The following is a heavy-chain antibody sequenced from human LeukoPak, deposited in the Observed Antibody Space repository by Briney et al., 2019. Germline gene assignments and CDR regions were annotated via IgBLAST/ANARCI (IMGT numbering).Heavy chain of an antibody. V-gene: IGHV3-64D*06. J-gene: IGHJ4*02. D-gene: IGHD3-9*01. CDR1: GSTFSAFA. CDR3: VKGGREDYSDWYAYFDY. CDR2: IKGDEGSA. Sequence: GRSLRLSCSASGSTFSAFAMYWVRQAPGKGLEYVSVIKGDEGSANYTDSVKGRFAISRDNSKKMLYLQMSSLRAEDTAVYYCVKGGREDYSDWYAYFDYWGQGTLVTVSS.